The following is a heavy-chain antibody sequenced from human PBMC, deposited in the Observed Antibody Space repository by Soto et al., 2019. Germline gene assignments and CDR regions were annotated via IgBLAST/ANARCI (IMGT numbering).Heavy chain of an antibody. Sequence: PSETLSLTCTVSGGSISSYDWSWTRQPPGKGLEWIGYIYYSGSTYYNPSLKSRVTISVDTSKNQFSLKLSSVTAADTAVYYCARVRGYSVPTGPFYWGQGALVTVSS. J-gene: IGHJ4*02. D-gene: IGHD5-18*01. V-gene: IGHV4-59*12. CDR3: ARVRGYSVPTGPFY. CDR2: IYYSGST. CDR1: GGSISSYD.